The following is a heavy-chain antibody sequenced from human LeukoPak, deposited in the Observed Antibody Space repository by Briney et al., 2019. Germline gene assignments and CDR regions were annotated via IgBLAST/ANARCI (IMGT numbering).Heavy chain of an antibody. Sequence: SETLSLTCTVSDGSISRYYWSWIRQPPGKGLEWIGYIYTSGSTNYNPSLKSRVTISVDTSKNQFSLKLSSVTAADTAVYYCAGQIYDLWSGLNWFDPWGQGTLVTVSS. CDR3: AGQIYDLWSGLNWFDP. D-gene: IGHD3-3*01. J-gene: IGHJ5*02. V-gene: IGHV4-4*09. CDR2: IYTSGST. CDR1: DGSISRYY.